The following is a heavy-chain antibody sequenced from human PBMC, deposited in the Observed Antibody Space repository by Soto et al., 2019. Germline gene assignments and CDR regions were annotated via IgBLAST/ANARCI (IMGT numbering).Heavy chain of an antibody. D-gene: IGHD2-15*01. Sequence: EVQLVESGGGLVQPGRSLRLSCAGSGFTFDHYAMHWVRHAPGKGLEWVSGISWNSGSIGYADSVKGRFTISRDNAKNSLYLQMNSRRAEDTALYYCAKDRYCSGGSCNSVFDYWGQGTLVTVSS. V-gene: IGHV3-9*01. CDR3: AKDRYCSGGSCNSVFDY. J-gene: IGHJ4*02. CDR1: GFTFDHYA. CDR2: ISWNSGSI.